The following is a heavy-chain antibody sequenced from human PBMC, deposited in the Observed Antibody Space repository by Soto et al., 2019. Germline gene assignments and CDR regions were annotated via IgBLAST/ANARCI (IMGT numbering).Heavy chain of an antibody. CDR2: ISYDGSNK. D-gene: IGHD1-7*01. CDR1: GFTFSSYA. CDR3: GGARITGTTEDYYYGMDL. V-gene: IGHV3-30-3*01. J-gene: IGHJ6*02. Sequence: QVQLVESGGGVVQPGRSLRLSCAASGFTFSSYAMHWVRQAPGKGLEWVAVISYDGSNKYYADSVKGRFTISRDNSKNTLCLQMNSLGAEDTAVYYCGGARITGTTEDYYYGMDLWGQGTTVTVSS.